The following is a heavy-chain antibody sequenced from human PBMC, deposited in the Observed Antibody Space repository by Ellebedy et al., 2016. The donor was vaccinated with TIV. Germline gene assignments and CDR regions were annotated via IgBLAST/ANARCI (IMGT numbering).Heavy chain of an antibody. V-gene: IGHV4-59*08. CDR2: ISYSGST. CDR3: ARQVTLYSSSWYNPFDY. CDR1: GGSISPYY. D-gene: IGHD6-13*01. J-gene: IGHJ4*02. Sequence: MPSETLSLTCTVSGGSISPYYWSWIRQPPGKGLEWIGYISYSGSTNYNPSLKNRVTISVDTSKNQFSLKLSSVTAADTAVYYCARQVTLYSSSWYNPFDYWGQGTLVTVSS.